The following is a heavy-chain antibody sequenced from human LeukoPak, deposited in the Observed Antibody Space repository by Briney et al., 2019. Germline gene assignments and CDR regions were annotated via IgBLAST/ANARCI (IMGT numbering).Heavy chain of an antibody. CDR2: IIPIFGTA. CDR1: GGTFSSYA. D-gene: IGHD2-2*01. Sequence: ASVKVSCKASGGTFSSYAISWVRQAPGQGLEWMGGIIPIFGTANYAQKFQGRVTITADESTSTAYMELSSRRSEDTAVYYCARDGVPAATYNWFDPWGQGTLVTVSS. V-gene: IGHV1-69*13. J-gene: IGHJ5*02. CDR3: ARDGVPAATYNWFDP.